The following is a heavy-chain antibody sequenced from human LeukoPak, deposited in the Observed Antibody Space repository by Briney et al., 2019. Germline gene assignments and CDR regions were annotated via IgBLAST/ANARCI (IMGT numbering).Heavy chain of an antibody. Sequence: GESLKISCQGSGYSFNNYWIGWMRQMPGNGLEWMGIIHPGDSDIRYSPSLQGLVTISADMSISTAHLQWSSLKASDTAKYYCARQGGSGTFGAFNVWGQGTMVTVSS. CDR3: ARQGGSGTFGAFNV. J-gene: IGHJ3*01. D-gene: IGHD3-10*01. V-gene: IGHV5-51*01. CDR1: GYSFNNYW. CDR2: IHPGDSDI.